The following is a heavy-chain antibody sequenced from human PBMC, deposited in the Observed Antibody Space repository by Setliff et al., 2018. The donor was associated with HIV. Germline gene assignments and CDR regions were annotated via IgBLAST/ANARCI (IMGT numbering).Heavy chain of an antibody. Sequence: GGSLRLSCVASGFTISYYGMHWVRQAPGKGLEWVAVISHDGGNKYYADSVKGRFTISRDNANNSLYLQMNSLRAEDTALYHCAVTSMASSFDYWGQGALVTVSS. CDR3: AVTSMASSFDY. V-gene: IGHV3-30*03. D-gene: IGHD5-18*01. CDR1: GFTISYYG. CDR2: ISHDGGNK. J-gene: IGHJ4*02.